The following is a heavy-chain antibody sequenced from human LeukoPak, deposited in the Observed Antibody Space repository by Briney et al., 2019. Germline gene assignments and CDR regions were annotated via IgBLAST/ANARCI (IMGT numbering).Heavy chain of an antibody. Sequence: PGRSLRLSCAASGFTFSSYAMHWVRQAPGKGLEWVAVISYDGSNKYYADSVKGRFTISRDNSKNTLYLQMNSLRAEDTAVYYCARVQLERYYYYGMDVWGKGTTVTVSS. V-gene: IGHV3-30*04. J-gene: IGHJ6*04. CDR3: ARVQLERYYYYGMDV. D-gene: IGHD1-1*01. CDR1: GFTFSSYA. CDR2: ISYDGSNK.